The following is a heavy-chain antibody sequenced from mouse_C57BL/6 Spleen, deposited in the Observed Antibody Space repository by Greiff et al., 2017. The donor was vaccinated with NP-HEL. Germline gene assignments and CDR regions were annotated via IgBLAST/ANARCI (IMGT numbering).Heavy chain of an antibody. CDR1: GYTFTSYW. CDR3: ARDYSGFAY. CDR2: IDPSDSYT. Sequence: VQLQQSGAELVRPGTSVKLSCKASGYTFTSYWMHWVKQRPGQGLEWIGVIDPSDSYTNYNQKFKGKATLTVDTSSSTAYMQLSSLTSEDSAVYYCARDYSGFAYWGQGTLVTVSA. J-gene: IGHJ3*01. V-gene: IGHV1-59*01. D-gene: IGHD2-12*01.